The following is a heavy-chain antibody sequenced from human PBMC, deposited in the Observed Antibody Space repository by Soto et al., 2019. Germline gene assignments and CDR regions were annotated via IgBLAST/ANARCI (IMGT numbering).Heavy chain of an antibody. CDR1: GFTFSSYA. Sequence: QVQLVESGGGVVQPGRSLRLSCAASGFTFSSYAMHWVRQAPGKGLEWVAVISYDGSNKYYADSVKGRFTISRDNSKNTLYLQMNSLRAEDTAVYYCAREEGTYGGEAWFDPWGQGTLVTVSS. D-gene: IGHD3-16*01. V-gene: IGHV3-30-3*01. CDR2: ISYDGSNK. J-gene: IGHJ5*02. CDR3: AREEGTYGGEAWFDP.